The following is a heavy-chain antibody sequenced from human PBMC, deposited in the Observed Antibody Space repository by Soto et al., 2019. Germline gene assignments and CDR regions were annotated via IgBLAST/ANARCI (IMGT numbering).Heavy chain of an antibody. J-gene: IGHJ4*02. CDR3: ARIDDYGDYVTDY. Sequence: GGSLRLSCAASGFTFNTHGMHWVRQAPGKGLEWVAVIWYDGSQRYYADFVRGRFTISRDNSQNTLYLQMTSLRAEDTAIYYCARIDDYGDYVTDYWGQGALVTVSS. V-gene: IGHV3-33*01. CDR1: GFTFNTHG. CDR2: IWYDGSQR. D-gene: IGHD4-17*01.